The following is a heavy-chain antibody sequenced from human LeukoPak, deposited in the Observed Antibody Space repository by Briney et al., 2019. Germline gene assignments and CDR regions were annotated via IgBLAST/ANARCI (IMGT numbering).Heavy chain of an antibody. J-gene: IGHJ4*02. CDR1: GFTFSSYA. CDR3: AKALGYCSGGSCYQLSYFDY. V-gene: IGHV3-23*01. CDR2: ISASGGST. Sequence: GGSLRLSCAASGFTFSSYAMSWVRKAPGKGLEWVSAISASGGSTYYADSVKGRFTISRDNSKNTLYLQMNSLRAEDTAVYYCAKALGYCSGGSCYQLSYFDYWGQGTLVTVSS. D-gene: IGHD2-15*01.